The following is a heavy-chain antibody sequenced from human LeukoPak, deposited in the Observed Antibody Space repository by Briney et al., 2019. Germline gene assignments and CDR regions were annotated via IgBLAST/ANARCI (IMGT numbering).Heavy chain of an antibody. CDR2: ISGSGGST. Sequence: PGGSLRLSCAASGFTVSSNYMSWVRQAPGKGLEWVSAISGSGGSTYYADSVKGRFTISRDNSKNTLYLQMNSLRAEDTAVYYCAKDGLNYDSSGYYSEGYYWGQGTLVTVSS. D-gene: IGHD3-22*01. J-gene: IGHJ4*02. CDR1: GFTVSSNY. CDR3: AKDGLNYDSSGYYSEGYY. V-gene: IGHV3-23*01.